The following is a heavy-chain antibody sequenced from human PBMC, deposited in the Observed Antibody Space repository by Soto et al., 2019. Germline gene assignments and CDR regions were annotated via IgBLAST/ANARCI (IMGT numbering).Heavy chain of an antibody. J-gene: IGHJ6*02. CDR3: ARVRTENYYGMDV. Sequence: GGSLRLSCADSGFSFRNYGMSWVRQAPGKGLEWVANIKQDETEKYYVDSVKGRFAISRDNGKNTLYLQMNSLRAEDTAVYYCARVRTENYYGMDVWGQGTTVTVSS. CDR1: GFSFRNYG. V-gene: IGHV3-7*05. CDR2: IKQDETEK.